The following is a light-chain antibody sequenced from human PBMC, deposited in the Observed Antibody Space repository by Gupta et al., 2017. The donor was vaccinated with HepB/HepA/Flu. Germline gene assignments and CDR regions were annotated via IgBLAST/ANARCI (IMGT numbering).Light chain of an antibody. CDR3: QQYKRDSWT. V-gene: IGKV1-5*03. CDR2: KAS. CDR1: QTISTW. Sequence: DIQMPQSPSTLSASVGDRVTITCRASQTISTWLAWYPQKPGKAPKLLIYKASSLESGVPSRFSGSGSGTEFTLTSSSLQPDDFATDEGQQYKRDSWTCGQGTKVEIK. J-gene: IGKJ1*01.